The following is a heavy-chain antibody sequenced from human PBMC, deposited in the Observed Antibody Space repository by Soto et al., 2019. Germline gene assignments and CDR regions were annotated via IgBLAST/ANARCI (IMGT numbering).Heavy chain of an antibody. D-gene: IGHD2-2*01. CDR2: ISSNGMTT. J-gene: IGHJ2*01. Sequence: QLLESGGGLVKPGGSLRLSCSASGFTFNKYAMSWVGRPPGKGLEWVSSISSNGMTTDYADSVKARFTISRDNSVNTLALQMDSLRGDDTAFYFCAKDKYPDAGLRVWVFDVWGRGTLVSVSS. V-gene: IGHV3-23*01. CDR3: AKDKYPDAGLRVWVFDV. CDR1: GFTFNKYA.